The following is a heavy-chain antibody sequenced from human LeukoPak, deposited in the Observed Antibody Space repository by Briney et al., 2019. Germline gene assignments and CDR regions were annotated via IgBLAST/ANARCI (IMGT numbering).Heavy chain of an antibody. V-gene: IGHV3-48*03. CDR3: ARENYGSGSYNWFDP. CDR1: GFTFSSYE. Sequence: PGGSLRLSCAASGFTFSSYEMNWVRQAPGKGLEWVSYISSSGSTIYYADSVKGRFTIYRDNAKNSLYLQMNSLRAEDTAVYYCARENYGSGSYNWFDPWGQGTLVTVSS. CDR2: ISSSGSTI. J-gene: IGHJ5*01. D-gene: IGHD3-10*01.